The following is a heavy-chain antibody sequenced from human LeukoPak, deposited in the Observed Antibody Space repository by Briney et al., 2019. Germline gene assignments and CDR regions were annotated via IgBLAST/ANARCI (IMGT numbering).Heavy chain of an antibody. D-gene: IGHD2-15*01. J-gene: IGHJ4*02. Sequence: SETLSLTCAVYGGSFSGYYWSWIRQPPGKGLEWIGEINHSGSTNYNPSLKSRVTISVDTSKNQFSLKLSSVTAADTAVYYCARRGRSSLDIVVVVADYTYDYWGQGTLVTVSS. CDR2: INHSGST. CDR1: GGSFSGYY. V-gene: IGHV4-34*01. CDR3: ARRGRSSLDIVVVVADYTYDY.